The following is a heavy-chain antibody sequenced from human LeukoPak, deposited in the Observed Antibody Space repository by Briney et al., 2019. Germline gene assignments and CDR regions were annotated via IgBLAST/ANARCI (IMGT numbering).Heavy chain of an antibody. CDR3: ARDGRGHWDTRIWYLGNWFDP. D-gene: IGHD6-13*01. V-gene: IGHV1-18*01. Sequence: ASVKVSCKASGYTFTTYGISWVRQAPGQGPEWMGWISTYSGNTHYAQELQGRVTLTTDTSTSTAYLVLRSLRSDDTAVYYCARDGRGHWDTRIWYLGNWFDPWGQGTLVTVSS. CDR2: ISTYSGNT. J-gene: IGHJ5*02. CDR1: GYTFTTYG.